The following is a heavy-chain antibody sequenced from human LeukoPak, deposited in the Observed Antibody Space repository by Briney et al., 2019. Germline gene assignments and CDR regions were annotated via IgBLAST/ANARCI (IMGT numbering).Heavy chain of an antibody. Sequence: PSETLPLTCAVYGGSFSGYYWSWIRQPPGKGLEWIGEINHSGSTNYNPSLKSRVTISVDTSKNQFSLKLSSVTAADTAVYYCARGRRGIGGDLIYGMDVWGKGTTVTVSS. CDR2: INHSGST. CDR1: GGSFSGYY. V-gene: IGHV4-34*01. D-gene: IGHD2-21*02. CDR3: ARGRRGIGGDLIYGMDV. J-gene: IGHJ6*04.